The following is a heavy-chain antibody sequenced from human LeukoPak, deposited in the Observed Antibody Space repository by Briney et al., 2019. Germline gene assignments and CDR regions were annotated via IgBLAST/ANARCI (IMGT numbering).Heavy chain of an antibody. J-gene: IGHJ5*02. CDR2: IYYSGST. D-gene: IGHD2-2*01. Sequence: PSETLSLTCTVSGGSISSYYWSWLRQPPGKGLEWIGYIYYSGSTNYNPSLKSRVTISVDTSKNQFSLKLSSVTAADTAVYYCARDLHCSSTSCHNWFDPWGQGTLVTVSS. CDR3: ARDLHCSSTSCHNWFDP. V-gene: IGHV4-59*01. CDR1: GGSISSYY.